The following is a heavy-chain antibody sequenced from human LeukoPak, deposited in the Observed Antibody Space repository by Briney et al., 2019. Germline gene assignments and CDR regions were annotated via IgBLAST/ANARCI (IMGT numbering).Heavy chain of an antibody. CDR3: AELGITMIGGV. V-gene: IGHV3-48*03. CDR2: ITSGGGTI. D-gene: IGHD3-10*02. Sequence: GGSLRLSCAASGFTFSRYAMSWVRQAPGKGLEWVSSITSGGGTIYYADSVKGRFTISRDNAKNSLYLQMNSLRAEDTAVYYCAELGITMIGGVWGKGTTVTISS. J-gene: IGHJ6*04. CDR1: GFTFSRYA.